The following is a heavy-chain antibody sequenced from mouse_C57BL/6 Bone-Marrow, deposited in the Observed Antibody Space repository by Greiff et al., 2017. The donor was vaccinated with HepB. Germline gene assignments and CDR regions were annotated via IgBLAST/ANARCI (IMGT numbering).Heavy chain of an antibody. Sequence: QVQLQQPGTELVKPGASVKLSCKASGYTFTSYWMHWVKQRPGQGLECIGNINPSNGGTNYNEKFKSKATLTVDKSSSTAYMQLSSLTSEDSAVYYCARLGLLLYAMDYWGQGTSVTVSS. CDR3: ARLGLLLYAMDY. CDR2: INPSNGGT. D-gene: IGHD2-3*01. J-gene: IGHJ4*01. CDR1: GYTFTSYW. V-gene: IGHV1-53*01.